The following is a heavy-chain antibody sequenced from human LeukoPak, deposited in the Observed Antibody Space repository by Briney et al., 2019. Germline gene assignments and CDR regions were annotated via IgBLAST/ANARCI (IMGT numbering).Heavy chain of an antibody. Sequence: HPGGSLRLSCAASGFTFSSYAISWVRQAPGKGLEWVSGISGSGGSTYYADSVKGRFTISRDNSKNTLYLQMNSLRAEDTAVYYCANAPPPEITMVRGDYWGQGALVTVSS. CDR3: ANAPPPEITMVRGDY. J-gene: IGHJ4*02. D-gene: IGHD3-10*01. CDR2: ISGSGGST. CDR1: GFTFSSYA. V-gene: IGHV3-23*01.